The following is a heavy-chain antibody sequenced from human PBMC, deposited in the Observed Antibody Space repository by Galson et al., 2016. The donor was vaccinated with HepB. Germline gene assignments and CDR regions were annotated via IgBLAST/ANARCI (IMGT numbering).Heavy chain of an antibody. CDR1: GFSLSTSGVG. Sequence: PALVKPTQTLTLTCAFSGFSLSTSGVGVGWIRQPPGKSLEWLALIYWNDHKRYSPSLQIRLTITKDTSKKQVVLTMTNMDPVDIATYFCALTGSYQASAGLDIWGQETMVTVSS. J-gene: IGHJ3*02. V-gene: IGHV2-5*01. CDR2: IYWNDHK. CDR3: ALTGSYQASAGLDI. D-gene: IGHD1-26*01.